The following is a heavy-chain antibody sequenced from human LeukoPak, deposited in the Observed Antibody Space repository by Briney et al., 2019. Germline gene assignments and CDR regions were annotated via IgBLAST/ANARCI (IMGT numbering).Heavy chain of an antibody. Sequence: PGGSLRLSCAASGFTFSSYAMHWVRQAPGKGLEWVAVISYDGSNKYYADSVKGRFTISRDNSKNSLYLQMNSLRAEDTAVYYCARDGTYYYDAAWYFDYWGQGTLVTVSS. D-gene: IGHD3-22*01. CDR1: GFTFSSYA. CDR3: ARDGTYYYDAAWYFDY. J-gene: IGHJ4*02. V-gene: IGHV3-30*04. CDR2: ISYDGSNK.